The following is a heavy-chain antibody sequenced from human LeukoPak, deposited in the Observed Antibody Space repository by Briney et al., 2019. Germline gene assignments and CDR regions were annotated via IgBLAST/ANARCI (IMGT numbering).Heavy chain of an antibody. CDR1: VYTFTIYG. Sequence: ASVKVSCKASVYTFTIYGISWVRQAPGQGLEWMGWISAYNGNTNYAQKLQGRVTMTTDTSTSTAYMELRSLRSDDTAVYYCARVLDILTGYYIDYWGQGTLVTVSS. V-gene: IGHV1-18*01. J-gene: IGHJ4*02. CDR2: ISAYNGNT. D-gene: IGHD3-9*01. CDR3: ARVLDILTGYYIDY.